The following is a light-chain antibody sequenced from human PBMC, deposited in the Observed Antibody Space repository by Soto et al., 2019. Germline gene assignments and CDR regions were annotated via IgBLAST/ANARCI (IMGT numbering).Light chain of an antibody. Sequence: IQLTQSPSSLSATIEDRVTITCRASQAIINYLAWYQQKPGKAPQLLIYGASTLQSGVPSRFSGSGSGTHFTLTVSSLQPEDFATYYCQQLFIYPPTFGPVTKVD. CDR3: QQLFIYPPT. CDR2: GAS. V-gene: IGKV1-9*01. CDR1: QAIINY. J-gene: IGKJ3*01.